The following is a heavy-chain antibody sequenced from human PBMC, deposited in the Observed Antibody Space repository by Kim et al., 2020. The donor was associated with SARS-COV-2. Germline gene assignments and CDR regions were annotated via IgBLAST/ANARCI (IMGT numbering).Heavy chain of an antibody. CDR1: GFTFSSYW. J-gene: IGHJ4*02. CDR2: IKQDGSEK. Sequence: GGSLRLSCAASGFTFSSYWMSWVRQAPGKGLEWVANIKQDGSEKYYVDSVKGRFTISRDNAKNSLYLQMNSLRAEDTAVYYCARDSDGSGRGNDYWGQGTLVAVSS. V-gene: IGHV3-7*03. D-gene: IGHD3-10*01. CDR3: ARDSDGSGRGNDY.